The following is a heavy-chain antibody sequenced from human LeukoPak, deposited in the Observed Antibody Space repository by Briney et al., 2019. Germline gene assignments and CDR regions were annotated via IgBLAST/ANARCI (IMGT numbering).Heavy chain of an antibody. D-gene: IGHD4-11*01. J-gene: IGHJ4*02. CDR2: IHYTGNT. V-gene: IGHV4-59*01. CDR3: AKYGHYNFDY. CDR1: GVSITSSY. Sequence: KASETLSPTCTVSGVSITSSYWSWIRQPPGKGLEWIGYIHYTGNTNHNPSLKNRVTISVDTSKNQFSLKLSSVTAADTAIYYCAKYGHYNFDYWGQGTLVTVSS.